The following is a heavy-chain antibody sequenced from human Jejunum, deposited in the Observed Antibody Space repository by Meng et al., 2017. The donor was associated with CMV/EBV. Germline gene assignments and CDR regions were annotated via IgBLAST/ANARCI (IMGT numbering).Heavy chain of an antibody. D-gene: IGHD3-10*01. CDR3: ARGDYYGSGNYYTGVYSFDY. CDR2: IYYTGTT. V-gene: IGHV4-31*02. CDR1: SGGFY. Sequence: SGGFYWSWIRQNSGKGLEWIGYIYYTGTTYYNPSLKSRVTISVVTSKNQFSLRLSSVTAADTAVYYCARGDYYGSGNYYTGVYSFDYWGQGTLVTVSS. J-gene: IGHJ4*02.